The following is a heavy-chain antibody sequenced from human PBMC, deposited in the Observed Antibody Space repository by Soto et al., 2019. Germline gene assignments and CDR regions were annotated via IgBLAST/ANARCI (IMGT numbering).Heavy chain of an antibody. V-gene: IGHV1-18*01. CDR1: GYIFASYG. D-gene: IGHD2-2*01. CDR3: ARNAGECCSTTSGSSSLGHNWFDP. Sequence: ASVKVSCKASGYIFASYGISWVRQAPGQGVEWMGWISVYSGNTNFALKFRGRLSMTTDTSTNTVYMELGSLRSDDTAVYYCARNAGECCSTTSGSSSLGHNWFDPWGQGTLVTVSS. CDR2: ISVYSGNT. J-gene: IGHJ5*02.